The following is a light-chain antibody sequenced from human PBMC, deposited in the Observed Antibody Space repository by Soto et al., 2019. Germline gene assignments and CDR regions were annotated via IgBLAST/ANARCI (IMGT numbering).Light chain of an antibody. Sequence: EIVLTQSPGTLSLSPGERATLSCWASQSISSNYLAWYQQKPGQPPRLLISGSSIRATGIPKRFSGSASGTNFTLTISSLEPEDFAVFYCQQYGSSPFTFSPGTKVDFK. J-gene: IGKJ3*01. V-gene: IGKV3-20*01. CDR1: QSISSNY. CDR3: QQYGSSPFT. CDR2: GSS.